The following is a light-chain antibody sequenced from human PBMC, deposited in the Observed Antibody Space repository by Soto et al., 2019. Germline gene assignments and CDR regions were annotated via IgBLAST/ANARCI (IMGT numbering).Light chain of an antibody. CDR1: QSVSSN. J-gene: IGKJ4*01. V-gene: IGKV3-15*01. CDR2: GAS. CDR3: QQYNASPPLT. Sequence: EILMTQARATPLLSPVGRTTLSCRASQSVSSNLAWYQQKPGQAPRLLIFGASTRATGIPARFSGSGSGTEFTLIIRSLQSEDAAIYYCQQYNASPPLTCGGGNKGDIK.